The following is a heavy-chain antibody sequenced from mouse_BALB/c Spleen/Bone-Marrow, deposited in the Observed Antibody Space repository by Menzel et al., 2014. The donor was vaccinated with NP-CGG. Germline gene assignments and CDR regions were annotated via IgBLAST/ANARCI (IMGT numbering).Heavy chain of an antibody. J-gene: IGHJ3*01. CDR2: IWAGGSI. Sequence: VMLVESGPGLVAPSQSLSITCTVSGFSLTSYGVHWVRQPPGKGLEWLGVIWAGGSIIYNSALMSRLSISKDNSKSQVFLKMNGLQTDDTAMYYCASSYYGSSQFAYWGQGTLVTVSA. D-gene: IGHD1-1*01. CDR1: GFSLTSYG. V-gene: IGHV2-9*02. CDR3: ASSYYGSSQFAY.